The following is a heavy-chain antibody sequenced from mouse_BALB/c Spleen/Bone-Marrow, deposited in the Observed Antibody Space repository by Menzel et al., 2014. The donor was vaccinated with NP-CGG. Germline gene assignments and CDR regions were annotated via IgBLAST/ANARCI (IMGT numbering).Heavy chain of an antibody. CDR1: GFAFSSYD. CDR2: ISSGGGST. J-gene: IGHJ3*01. D-gene: IGHD2-14*01. V-gene: IGHV5-12-1*01. CDR3: ARLPSYYRYEDAY. Sequence: DVKLVESGGGLVKPGGSLKLSCAASGFAFSSYDMSWVRQTPEKRLEWVAYISSGGGSTYYPDTVKGRFTISRGNAKNTLYLQMSSLKSEDTAMYYCARLPSYYRYEDAYWGQGTLVTVSA.